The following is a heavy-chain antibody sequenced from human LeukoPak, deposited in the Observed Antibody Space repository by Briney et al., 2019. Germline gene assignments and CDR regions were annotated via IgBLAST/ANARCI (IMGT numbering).Heavy chain of an antibody. CDR2: VNHSGST. CDR1: GGSFSGYY. V-gene: IGHV4-34*01. J-gene: IGHJ4*02. CDR3: ARKEARITIFGVVIVRSEPFDY. Sequence: PSETLSLTCAVYGGSFSGYYWSWIRQPPGKGLEWIGEVNHSGSTNYNPSLKSRVTISVDTSKNQFSLKLSSVTAADTAVYYCARKEARITIFGVVIVRSEPFDYWGQGTLVTVSS. D-gene: IGHD3-3*01.